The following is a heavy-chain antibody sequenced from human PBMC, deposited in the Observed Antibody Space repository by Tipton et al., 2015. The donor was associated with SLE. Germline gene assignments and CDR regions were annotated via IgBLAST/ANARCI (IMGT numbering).Heavy chain of an antibody. CDR2: IDAYGYAT. CDR1: RFTFSTYG. D-gene: IGHD3-3*02. CDR3: AKGARDERGHFFFFDF. J-gene: IGHJ4*02. Sequence: SLRLSCAASRFTFSTYGMRWVRQSPGKGLEWVSAIDAYGYATNYADSVKGRFTISRDNSKNTLYLQMNSLRGEDTAIYYCAKGARDERGHFFFFDFWGQGALVTVSS. V-gene: IGHV3-23*01.